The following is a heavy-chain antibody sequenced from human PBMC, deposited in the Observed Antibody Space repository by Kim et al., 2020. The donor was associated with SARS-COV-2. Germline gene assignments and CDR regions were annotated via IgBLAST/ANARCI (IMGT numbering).Heavy chain of an antibody. V-gene: IGHV3-74*01. J-gene: IGHJ4*01. CDR3: TTAFEY. Sequence: AEAVKGRFTTSRDNAKNVVYLQMLRLRTEDTAVYYCTTAFEYWGQGTLVTVSS.